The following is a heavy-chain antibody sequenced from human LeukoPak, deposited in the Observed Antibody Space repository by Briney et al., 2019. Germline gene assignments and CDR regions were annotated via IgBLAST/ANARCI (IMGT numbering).Heavy chain of an antibody. CDR2: IANDGRDK. D-gene: IGHD3-16*01. J-gene: IGHJ6*02. Sequence: GGSLRLSCAASGFTFSDYGMHWVRQAPGKGLEWVAVIANDGRDKKYADSVRGRFTISRDNSKNTVYLQMNSLRAEDTAVYYCAIDLARNYAMDVWGQGTTVTVSS. CDR3: AIDLARNYAMDV. CDR1: GFTFSDYG. V-gene: IGHV3-30*03.